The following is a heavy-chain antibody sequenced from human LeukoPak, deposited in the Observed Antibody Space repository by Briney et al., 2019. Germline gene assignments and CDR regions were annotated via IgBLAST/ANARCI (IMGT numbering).Heavy chain of an antibody. D-gene: IGHD3-22*01. CDR3: ARGIMEHGTMRTPYYYGMDV. V-gene: IGHV4-34*01. Sequence: SETLSLTCAVYGGSFSGYYWSWIRQPPGKGLEWIGEINHSGSTNYNPSLKSRVTISVDTSKNQFSLKLSSVTAADTAVCYCARGIMEHGTMRTPYYYGMDVWGQGTTVTVSS. CDR2: INHSGST. CDR1: GGSFSGYY. J-gene: IGHJ6*02.